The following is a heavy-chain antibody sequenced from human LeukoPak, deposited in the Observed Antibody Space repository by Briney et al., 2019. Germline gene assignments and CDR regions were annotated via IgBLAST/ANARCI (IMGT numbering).Heavy chain of an antibody. J-gene: IGHJ5*02. CDR3: ARQYNWNPMIWFDP. CDR1: GYTFTGYY. V-gene: IGHV1-2*02. D-gene: IGHD1-20*01. CDR2: INPNSGGT. Sequence: ASVKVSCKASGYTFTGYYMHWVRQAPGQGLEWMGWINPNSGGTNYAQKFQGRVTMTRDTSISTAYMELSRLRSDDTAVYYCARQYNWNPMIWFDPWGQGTLVTVSS.